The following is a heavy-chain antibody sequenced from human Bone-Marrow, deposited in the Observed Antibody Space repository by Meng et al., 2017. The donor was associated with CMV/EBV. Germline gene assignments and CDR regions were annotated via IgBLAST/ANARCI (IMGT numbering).Heavy chain of an antibody. CDR3: ARWNWNQQSFDY. CDR1: GGSISSSSYY. D-gene: IGHD1-1*01. V-gene: IGHV4-39*07. J-gene: IGHJ4*02. Sequence: GSLRLSCTVSGGSISSSSYYWGWIRQPPGKGLEWIGSIYYSGSTYYNPSLKSRVTISVDTSKNQFSLKLSSVTAADTAVYYCARWNWNQQSFDYWGQGTLVTVSS. CDR2: IYYSGST.